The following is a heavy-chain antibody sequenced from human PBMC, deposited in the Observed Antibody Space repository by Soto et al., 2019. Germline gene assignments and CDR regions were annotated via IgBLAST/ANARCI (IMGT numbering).Heavy chain of an antibody. CDR1: GVSISSSSYY. Sequence: SETLSLSCTVSGVSISSSSYYWGWIRQPPGKGLEWIGSIYYTGSTYSNPSLKSRVTISVATSKNQFSLRLSSVTAADTAVYYCAGLKYFHSSDYLVQWGQGTRVT. D-gene: IGHD3-22*01. J-gene: IGHJ4*02. CDR3: AGLKYFHSSDYLVQ. V-gene: IGHV4-39*01. CDR2: IYYTGST.